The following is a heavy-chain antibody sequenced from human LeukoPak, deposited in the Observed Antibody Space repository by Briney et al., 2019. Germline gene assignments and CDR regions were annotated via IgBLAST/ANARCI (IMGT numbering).Heavy chain of an antibody. V-gene: IGHV4-39*07. CDR3: ARNYYGSGSYYHFDY. J-gene: IGHJ4*02. D-gene: IGHD3-10*01. CDR2: INHSGST. CDR1: GGSISSSSYY. Sequence: SETLSLTCTVSGGSISSSSYYWGWIRQPPGKGLEWIGEINHSGSTNYNPSLKSRVTISVDTSKNQFSLKLSSVTAADTAVYYCARNYYGSGSYYHFDYWGQGTLVTVSS.